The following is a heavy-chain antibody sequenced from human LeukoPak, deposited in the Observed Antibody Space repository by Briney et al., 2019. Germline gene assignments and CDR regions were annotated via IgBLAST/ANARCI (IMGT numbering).Heavy chain of an antibody. CDR2: VSGSGDTT. Sequence: GGSLRLSCAASGFTCRSCDMSWVRQAPGKGLEWVSTVSGSGDTTLYADTVKGRFTISRDNSNNAVYLQMNSLRAEDTAVYYCAKLVRGSYPHFDYWGQGTLVTVSS. J-gene: IGHJ4*02. V-gene: IGHV3-23*01. D-gene: IGHD5-12*01. CDR1: GFTCRSCD. CDR3: AKLVRGSYPHFDY.